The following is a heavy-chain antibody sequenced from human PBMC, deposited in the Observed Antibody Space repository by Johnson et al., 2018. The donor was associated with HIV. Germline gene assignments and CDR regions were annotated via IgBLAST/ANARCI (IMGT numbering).Heavy chain of an antibody. CDR1: GFTFSNFD. D-gene: IGHD1-1*01. J-gene: IGHJ3*02. CDR3: AKDSTQHVEVERRDDAFDI. CDR2: ISYDGTKK. V-gene: IGHV3-30*18. Sequence: QVKLVESGGGVVQPGRSLRLSCAASGFTFSNFDIHWVRQAPGKGLEWVAGISYDGTKKYFRDSVKGRFTISRDNSKNTLYLQMNSLRAEDTAVYFCAKDSTQHVEVERRDDAFDIWGQGTMVTVSS.